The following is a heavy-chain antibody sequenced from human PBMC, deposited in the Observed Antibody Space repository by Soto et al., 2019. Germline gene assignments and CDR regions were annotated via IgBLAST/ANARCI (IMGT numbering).Heavy chain of an antibody. CDR3: AKGSSTTQTSQRPLRS. D-gene: IGHD6-25*01. V-gene: IGHV3-23*01. J-gene: IGHJ5*01. CDR2: ISASGGRP. Sequence: SGGPQRLSWTAAGGNCASHGVSRIRQKQRKGLEWISGISASGGRPYYADSVKGRFTVSRDNSNNTLYLQLNRLRDEDTAVYYCAKGSSTTQTSQRPLRSWGPGLPVTV. CDR1: GGNCASHG.